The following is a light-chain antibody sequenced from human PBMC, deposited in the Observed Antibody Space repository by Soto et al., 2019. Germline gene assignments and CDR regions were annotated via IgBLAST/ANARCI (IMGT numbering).Light chain of an antibody. CDR1: SSDVAGYNY. CDR3: SSYTSSTTYV. CDR2: EVT. Sequence: QSVLTQPASVSGSPGQSITISCSATSSDVAGYNYVSWYQQHPGKAPKLMIYEVTNRPSGVSNRFSGSKSGNTASLTISGLQAEDEADYYCSSYTSSTTYVFGRGTKVTVL. J-gene: IGLJ1*01. V-gene: IGLV2-14*01.